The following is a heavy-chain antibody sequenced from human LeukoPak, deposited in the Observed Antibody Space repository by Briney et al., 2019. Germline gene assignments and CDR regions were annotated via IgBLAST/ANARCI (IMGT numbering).Heavy chain of an antibody. Sequence: SETLSLTCTVSGGSISSYYWSWIRQPAGEGLEWIGRIYTSGSTNYNPSLKSRVTMSVDTSKNQFSLKLSSVTAADTAVYYCASLEGGSGYSYGYPQDYYYYYMDVWGKGTTVTVSS. CDR2: IYTSGST. V-gene: IGHV4-4*07. D-gene: IGHD5-18*01. CDR3: ASLEGGSGYSYGYPQDYYYYYMDV. J-gene: IGHJ6*03. CDR1: GGSISSYY.